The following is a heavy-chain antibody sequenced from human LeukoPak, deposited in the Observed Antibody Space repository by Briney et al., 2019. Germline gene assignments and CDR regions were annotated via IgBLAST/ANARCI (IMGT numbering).Heavy chain of an antibody. V-gene: IGHV3-23*01. D-gene: IGHD5-18*01. Sequence: GGSLRLSCTASGFTFSSNDMSWVRQAPGKGLEWVSVLSGRGGSTYYADSVKGRFTISRDNAKNSLYRQMNSLRAEDTGFYYSAQIYTYGSSRFVYWGQGTLVTVSS. CDR2: LSGRGGST. J-gene: IGHJ4*02. CDR3: AQIYTYGSSRFVY. CDR1: GFTFSSND.